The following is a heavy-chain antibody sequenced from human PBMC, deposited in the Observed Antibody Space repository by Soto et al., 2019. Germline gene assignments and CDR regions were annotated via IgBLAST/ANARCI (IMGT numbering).Heavy chain of an antibody. D-gene: IGHD3-10*01. V-gene: IGHV3-49*04. CDR3: TRVPPNNYGSGTYPFDY. J-gene: IGHJ4*02. CDR2: ITSKRYGGTT. Sequence: EVQLVESGGGLAQPGRSLRLSCTASGFTFDHFAVTWVRQAPGRGLEWVGFITSKRYGGTTEYAASVKGRFAISRDDSRSIAYLQRNSLKTEDTAVYYCTRVPPNNYGSGTYPFDYWGQGALVTVSS. CDR1: GFTFDHFA.